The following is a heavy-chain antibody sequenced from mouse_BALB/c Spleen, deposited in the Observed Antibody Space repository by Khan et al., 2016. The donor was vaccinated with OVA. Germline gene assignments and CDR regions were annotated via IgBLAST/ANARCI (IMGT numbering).Heavy chain of an antibody. V-gene: IGHV1-59*01. CDR2: IDPSNSAT. CDR3: ARSGYAAFAY. J-gene: IGHJ3*01. CDR1: GYTFTSYW. Sequence: QVQLKESGPELVRPGTSVKMSCKASGYTFTSYWMNWVKQRPGQGLEWIGMIDPSNSATTLNQKFKDKATLSEDESSNTAYMQLTNLTSEDSAVYYCARSGYAAFAYWGQGTLVTVSA. D-gene: IGHD3-2*02.